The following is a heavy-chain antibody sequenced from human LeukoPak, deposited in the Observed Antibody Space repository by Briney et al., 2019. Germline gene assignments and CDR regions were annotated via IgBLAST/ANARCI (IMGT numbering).Heavy chain of an antibody. CDR1: GFSFSNFY. Sequence: PGGSLGLSCAASGFSFSNFYMSWIRQAPGKGLEWVSYISSSTYTNSADSVRGRFTISRDNAKNSLYLQMNSLRVEDTAVYYCARESDSSGYYDYWGQGTLVTVSS. CDR3: ARESDSSGYYDY. J-gene: IGHJ4*02. V-gene: IGHV3-11*06. CDR2: ISSSTYT. D-gene: IGHD3-22*01.